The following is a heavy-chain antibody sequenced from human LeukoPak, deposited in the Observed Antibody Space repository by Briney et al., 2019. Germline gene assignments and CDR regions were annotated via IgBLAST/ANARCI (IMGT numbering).Heavy chain of an antibody. D-gene: IGHD1-26*01. CDR1: GGSISSGGYY. J-gene: IGHJ3*02. CDR3: ARDLVGATFGAFDI. Sequence: SQTLSLTCTVSGGSISSGGYYWSWIRQHPGKGLEWIGYIYYSGSTYYNPSLKSRVTISVDTSKNQFSLKLSSVTAADTAVYYCARDLVGATFGAFDIWGQGTMITVSS. V-gene: IGHV4-31*03. CDR2: IYYSGST.